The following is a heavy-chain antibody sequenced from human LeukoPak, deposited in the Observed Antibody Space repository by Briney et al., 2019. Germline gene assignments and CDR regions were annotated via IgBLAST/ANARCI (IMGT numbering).Heavy chain of an antibody. CDR3: ARDTYYYDSSGYLTLDY. Sequence: PSETLSLTCTVSGGSISSYYWSWIRQPAGKGPEWIGRIYTSGSTNYNPSLKSRVTMSVDTSKNQFSLKLSSVTAADTAVYYCARDTYYYDSSGYLTLDYWGQGTLVTASS. CDR1: GGSISSYY. CDR2: IYTSGST. V-gene: IGHV4-4*07. D-gene: IGHD3-22*01. J-gene: IGHJ4*02.